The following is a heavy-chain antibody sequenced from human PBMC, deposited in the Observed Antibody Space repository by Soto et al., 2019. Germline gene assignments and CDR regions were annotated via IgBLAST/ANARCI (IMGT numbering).Heavy chain of an antibody. CDR3: ASLSDAFDI. CDR1: GFTFSTYV. V-gene: IGHV3-33*01. Sequence: HSCGPSGFTFSTYVMHWVRQAPGKGLEWVAVIWYDGSNKYYADSVKGRFTISRDNSKNTLYLQMNSLRAEDTAVYYCASLSDAFDIWGQGTMVTVSS. CDR2: IWYDGSNK. J-gene: IGHJ3*02.